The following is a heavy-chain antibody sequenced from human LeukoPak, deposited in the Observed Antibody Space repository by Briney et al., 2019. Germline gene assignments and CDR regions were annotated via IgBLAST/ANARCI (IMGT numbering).Heavy chain of an antibody. V-gene: IGHV1-69*13. J-gene: IGHJ4*02. CDR3: ASRVYAQDRQFDY. CDR1: GYTFTSYG. D-gene: IGHD2-8*01. Sequence: ASVKVSCKASGYTFTSYGISWVRQAPGQGLEWMGGIIPIFGIANYAQKFQGRVTITADESTSTAYMELSSLRSEDTAVYYCASRVYAQDRQFDYWGQGTLVTVSS. CDR2: IIPIFGIA.